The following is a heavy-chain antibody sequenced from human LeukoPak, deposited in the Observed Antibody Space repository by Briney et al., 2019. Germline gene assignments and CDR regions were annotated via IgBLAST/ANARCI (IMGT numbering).Heavy chain of an antibody. J-gene: IGHJ4*02. D-gene: IGHD1-26*01. Sequence: ASVKVSCKTSGYTFTSYGIGWVRQAPGQGLEWMAWISAYNGNTNYAQKLQGRVTVTTDTYTSTAYMELRSLRSDDTAVHYCTRDRSASGSQNYWGQGTLVTVSS. CDR1: GYTFTSYG. CDR2: ISAYNGNT. CDR3: TRDRSASGSQNY. V-gene: IGHV1-18*01.